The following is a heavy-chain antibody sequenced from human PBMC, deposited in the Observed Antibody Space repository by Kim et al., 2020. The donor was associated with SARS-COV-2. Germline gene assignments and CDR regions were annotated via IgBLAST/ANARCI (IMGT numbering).Heavy chain of an antibody. CDR3: ARDDTNIMTYGDLPFLSY. CDR1: GFTFSSYG. V-gene: IGHV3-33*08. D-gene: IGHD4-17*01. CDR2: IWYDGSNK. Sequence: GGSLRLSCAASGFTFSSYGMHWVRQAPGKGLEWVAVIWYDGSNKYYADSVKGRFTISRDNSKNTLYLQMNSLRAEDTAVYYCARDDTNIMTYGDLPFLSYWGQGTLVTVSS. J-gene: IGHJ4*02.